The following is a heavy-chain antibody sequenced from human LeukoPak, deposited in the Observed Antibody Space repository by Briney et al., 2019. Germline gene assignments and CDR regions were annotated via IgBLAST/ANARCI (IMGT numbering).Heavy chain of an antibody. V-gene: IGHV3-21*01. J-gene: IGHJ4*02. D-gene: IGHD2-15*01. CDR3: ARVLETDCTGGSCYSGLDY. CDR1: GFTFSSYN. Sequence: PGGSLRLSCAASGFTFSSYNMTWVRQAPGEGLEWVSSISRTGTYIYYADSVKGRFTVSRDNAQNSLYLQMNSLRVEDTAVYYCARVLETDCTGGSCYSGLDYWGQGTLVTVSS. CDR2: ISRTGTYI.